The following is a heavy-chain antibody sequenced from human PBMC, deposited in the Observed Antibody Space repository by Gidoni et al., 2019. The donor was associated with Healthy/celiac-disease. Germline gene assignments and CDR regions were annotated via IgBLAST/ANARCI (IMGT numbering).Heavy chain of an antibody. D-gene: IGHD5-12*01. CDR3: AGLRDGFSFDY. CDR2: IWYDGSNK. V-gene: IGHV3-33*01. J-gene: IGHJ4*02. CDR1: GSTFSSYG. Sequence: QVQPGESGGGVVQPGRSRSLSCAASGSTFSSYGMHWVRQAPGKGLEGVAVIWYDGSNKYYADSVKGRFTISRDNSKNTLYLQMNSLRAEDTAVYYCAGLRDGFSFDYWGQGTLVTVSS.